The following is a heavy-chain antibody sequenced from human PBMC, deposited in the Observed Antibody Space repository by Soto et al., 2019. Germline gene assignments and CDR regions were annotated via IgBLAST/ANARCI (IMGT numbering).Heavy chain of an antibody. J-gene: IGHJ4*02. CDR1: GYTFTSYG. CDR2: ISAYNGNT. CDR3: AGEAHSDFWSGYSERLFDY. Sequence: QVQLVQSGAEVKKPGASVKVSCKASGYTFTSYGISWVRQAPGQGLEWMGWISAYNGNTNYAQKLQGRVTMTTDTSTSTAYMELRSLRSDDTAVYYCAGEAHSDFWSGYSERLFDYWGQGTLVTVSS. D-gene: IGHD3-3*01. V-gene: IGHV1-18*01.